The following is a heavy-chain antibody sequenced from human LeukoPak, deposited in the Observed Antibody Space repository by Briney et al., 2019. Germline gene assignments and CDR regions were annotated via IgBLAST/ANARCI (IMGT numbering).Heavy chain of an antibody. Sequence: SETLSLTCTASDGSITSYSWSWIRQPPGKGLEWIGYIDHSGDTRYNPSLKSRVTMSIDTSKYQFSLKVNFVTAADTAVYYCVASGPPAPANWFDPWGQGTLVTSSS. CDR2: IDHSGDT. D-gene: IGHD6-13*01. J-gene: IGHJ5*02. V-gene: IGHV4-59*03. CDR3: VASGPPAPANWFDP. CDR1: DGSITSYS.